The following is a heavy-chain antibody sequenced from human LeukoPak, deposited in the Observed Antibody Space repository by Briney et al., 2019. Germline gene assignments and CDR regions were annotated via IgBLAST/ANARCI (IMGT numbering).Heavy chain of an antibody. D-gene: IGHD5-24*01. Sequence: SGTLSLTCAVSGGSISRGDWWSWVRQSPGKGLEWIGEIFHSGSTKYNPSLKSRVTISVDKSKNQFSLNLTSVTAADTAMYYCARDASLQTGAFDVWGQGTMVTVSS. CDR2: IFHSGST. V-gene: IGHV4-4*02. CDR1: GGSISRGDW. J-gene: IGHJ3*01. CDR3: ARDASLQTGAFDV.